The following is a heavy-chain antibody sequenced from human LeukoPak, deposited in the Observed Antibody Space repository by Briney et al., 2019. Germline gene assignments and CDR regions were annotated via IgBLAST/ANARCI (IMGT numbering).Heavy chain of an antibody. V-gene: IGHV3-30-3*01. CDR2: ISYDGSNR. CDR1: GFTFSGYA. Sequence: GGSLRLSCAASGFTFSGYAIDRVRQAPGKGLEWVAVISYDGSNRYYADSVKGRFTISRDNSRNTLYLQMNSLRPEDTAVYYCARQICPLYYFDYWGQGTLVTVSS. D-gene: IGHD2-2*01. J-gene: IGHJ4*02. CDR3: ARQICPLYYFDY.